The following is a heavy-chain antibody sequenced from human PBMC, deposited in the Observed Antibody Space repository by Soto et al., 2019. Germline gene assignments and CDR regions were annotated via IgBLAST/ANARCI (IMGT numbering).Heavy chain of an antibody. J-gene: IGHJ4*02. Sequence: QVQLVESGGGVVQPGRSLRLSCAASGFTFSSYGMHWVRQAPGKGLEWVAVIWYDGSNKYYADSVKGRFTISRDNSKNTPYLQMNSLRAEDTAVYYCAREPTVASHFDYWGQGTLVTVST. CDR2: IWYDGSNK. D-gene: IGHD4-17*01. CDR3: AREPTVASHFDY. V-gene: IGHV3-33*01. CDR1: GFTFSSYG.